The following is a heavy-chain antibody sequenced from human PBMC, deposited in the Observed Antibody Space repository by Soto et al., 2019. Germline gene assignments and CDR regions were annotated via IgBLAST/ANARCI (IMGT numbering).Heavy chain of an antibody. CDR3: ARGNSYGRYYYYGMDV. V-gene: IGHV1-2*04. J-gene: IGHJ6*02. D-gene: IGHD5-18*01. CDR2: INPNSGGT. CDR1: GYTFTGYY. Sequence: AASVKVSCKASGYTFTGYYMHWVRQAPGQGLEWMGWINPNSGGTNYAQKFQGWVTMTRDTSISTAYMELSRLRSDDTAVYYCARGNSYGRYYYYGMDVWGQGTTVTVSS.